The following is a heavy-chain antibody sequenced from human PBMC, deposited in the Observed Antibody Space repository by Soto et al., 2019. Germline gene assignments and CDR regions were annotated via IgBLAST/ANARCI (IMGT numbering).Heavy chain of an antibody. CDR3: TREGYYYYYGMDV. CDR1: GFPFSNYN. V-gene: IGHV3-48*02. Sequence: EVQLVESGGGLVQPGGSLRLSCAASGFPFSNYNMNWVRQAPGEGLEWVSYISTSSSTIYYVDSVKGRFTISRDNAKNSLYLQMNSLRDEATAVYYCTREGYYYYYGMDVWGQGTTVTVSS. CDR2: ISTSSSTI. J-gene: IGHJ6*02.